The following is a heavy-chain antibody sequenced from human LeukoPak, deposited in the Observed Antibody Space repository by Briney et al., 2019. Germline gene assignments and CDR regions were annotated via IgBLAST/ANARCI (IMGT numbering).Heavy chain of an antibody. D-gene: IGHD6-13*01. CDR1: GYTFTSYG. J-gene: IGHJ4*02. CDR2: ISAYSGNT. CDR3: ARGGAAAGTETWVH. V-gene: IGHV1-18*01. Sequence: ASVKVSCKASGYTFTSYGISWVRQAPGQGLEWKGWISAYSGNTNYAQNLQGRVTMTTDTSTSTAYMELRSLRSDDTAVYYCARGGAAAGTETWVHWGQGTLVTVSS.